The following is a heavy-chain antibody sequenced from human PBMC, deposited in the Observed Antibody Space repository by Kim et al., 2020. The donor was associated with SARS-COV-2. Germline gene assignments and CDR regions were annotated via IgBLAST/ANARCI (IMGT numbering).Heavy chain of an antibody. Sequence: SVKVSCKASGGTFSSYAISWVRQAPGQGLEWMGGIIPIFGTANYAQKFQGRVTITADESTSTAYMELSSLRSEDTAVYYCARVLPALVARAPLYYGMDVWGQGTTVTVSS. CDR2: IIPIFGTA. CDR1: GGTFSSYA. J-gene: IGHJ6*02. V-gene: IGHV1-69*13. D-gene: IGHD5-12*01. CDR3: ARVLPALVARAPLYYGMDV.